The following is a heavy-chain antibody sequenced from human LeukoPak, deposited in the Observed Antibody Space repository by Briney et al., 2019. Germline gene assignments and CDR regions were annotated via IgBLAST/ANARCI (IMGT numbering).Heavy chain of an antibody. CDR2: ISGSGGST. CDR3: ASAMYYDYVWGSYRDAFDI. J-gene: IGHJ3*02. D-gene: IGHD3-16*02. CDR1: GFTFSSYA. Sequence: GGSLRLSCAASGFTFSSYAMSWVRQAPGKGLKWVSAISGSGGSTYYADSVKGRFTISRDNSKNTLYLQMNSLRAEDTAVYYCASAMYYDYVWGSYRDAFDIWGQGTMVTVSS. V-gene: IGHV3-23*01.